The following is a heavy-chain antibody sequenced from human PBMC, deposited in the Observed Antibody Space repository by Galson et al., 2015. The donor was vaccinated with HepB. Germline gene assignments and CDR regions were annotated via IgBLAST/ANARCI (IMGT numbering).Heavy chain of an antibody. V-gene: IGHV1-69*10. J-gene: IGHJ4*02. CDR1: GGTFSSYA. CDR2: IIPIFGIA. Sequence: SVKVSCKASGGTFSSYAISWVRQAPGQGLEWMGGIIPIFGIANYAQKFQGRVTITADKSTSTAYMELSSLRSEDTAVYYCATSGAAGTGYFDYWGQGTLVTVSS. CDR3: ATSGAAGTGYFDY. D-gene: IGHD6-13*01.